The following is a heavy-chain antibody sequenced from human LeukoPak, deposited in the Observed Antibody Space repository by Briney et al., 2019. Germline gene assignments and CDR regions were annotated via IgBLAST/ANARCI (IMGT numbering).Heavy chain of an antibody. Sequence: GGSLRLSCAAFGFTFSSYAMSWVRQAPGKGLEWVSTISDSGGSTYYADSVKGRFTISRDNSKNTLYLQMNSLRAEDTAVYCCAKKPSSGYYYIDYWGQGTLVTVSS. CDR2: ISDSGGST. J-gene: IGHJ4*02. CDR1: GFTFSSYA. D-gene: IGHD3-22*01. CDR3: AKKPSSGYYYIDY. V-gene: IGHV3-23*01.